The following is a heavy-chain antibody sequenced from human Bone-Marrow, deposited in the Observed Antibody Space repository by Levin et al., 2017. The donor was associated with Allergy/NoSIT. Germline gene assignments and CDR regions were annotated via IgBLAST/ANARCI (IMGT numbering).Heavy chain of an antibody. CDR3: ASPILPHPYSDMDV. J-gene: IGHJ6*02. D-gene: IGHD2-15*01. Sequence: PGGSLRLSCGSSGFRFNDFYVSWIRQTPGKGLEWLSYVSASGKNVYYAKSVRGRFTVSRDNAENLVYLQLNSLRVEDTAVYFCASPILPHPYSDMDVWGQGTTVTVSS. V-gene: IGHV3-11*01. CDR1: GFRFNDFY. CDR2: VSASGKNV.